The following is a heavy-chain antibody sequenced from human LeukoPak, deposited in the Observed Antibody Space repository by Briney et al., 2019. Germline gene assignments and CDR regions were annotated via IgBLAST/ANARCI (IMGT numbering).Heavy chain of an antibody. CDR3: AKDREYCSSTSCYSSEYFQH. V-gene: IGHV3-9*01. D-gene: IGHD2-2*01. J-gene: IGHJ1*01. CDR2: ISWNSGSI. Sequence: GGSLRLSCAASGFTFDDYAMHWVRQAPGKGLEWVSGISWNSGSIGYADSVKGRFTISRDNAKNSLYLQMNSLRAEDTAVYYCAKDREYCSSTSCYSSEYFQHWGQGTLVTVSS. CDR1: GFTFDDYA.